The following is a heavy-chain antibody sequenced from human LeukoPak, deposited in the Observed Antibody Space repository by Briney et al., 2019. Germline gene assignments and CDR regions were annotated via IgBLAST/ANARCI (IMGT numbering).Heavy chain of an antibody. Sequence: PSETLSLTCTVSGGSISSYYWSWIRQPPGKGLEWIGYIYYSGSPNYNPSLKSRVTISVDTSKNQFSLKLSSVTAADTAVYYCARDNSPLEYSSSGWFDPWGQGTLVTVSS. CDR3: ARDNSPLEYSSSGWFDP. D-gene: IGHD6-6*01. CDR2: IYYSGSP. V-gene: IGHV4-59*01. CDR1: GGSISSYY. J-gene: IGHJ5*02.